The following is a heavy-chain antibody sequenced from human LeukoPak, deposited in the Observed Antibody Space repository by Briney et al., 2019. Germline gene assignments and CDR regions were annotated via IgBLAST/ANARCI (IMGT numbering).Heavy chain of an antibody. V-gene: IGHV1-18*01. CDR3: ARDLNSSGWSDYYYYYYGMDV. Sequence: ASVKVSCKASGYTFTSYGISWVRQAPGQGLEWMGLISAYNGNTNYAQKLQGRVTMTTDTSTSTAYMELRSLRSDDTAVYYCARDLNSSGWSDYYYYYYGMDVWGQGTTVTVSS. CDR1: GYTFTSYG. D-gene: IGHD6-19*01. CDR2: ISAYNGNT. J-gene: IGHJ6*02.